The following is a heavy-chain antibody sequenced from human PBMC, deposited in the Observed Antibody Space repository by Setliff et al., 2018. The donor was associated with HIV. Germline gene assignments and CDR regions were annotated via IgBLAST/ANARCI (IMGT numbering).Heavy chain of an antibody. CDR3: ARISVYTGIDY. CDR2: IYYSGST. CDR1: GVSTSSSHYY. Sequence: SETLSLTCTVSGVSTSSSHYYWGWIRQPPGKGLEWIGYIYYSGSTYYNPSLKSRVTISVDTSKNQFALKLSSVTAAETAVYYCARISVYTGIDYWGRGTLVTVSS. V-gene: IGHV4-39*01. D-gene: IGHD1-26*01. J-gene: IGHJ4*02.